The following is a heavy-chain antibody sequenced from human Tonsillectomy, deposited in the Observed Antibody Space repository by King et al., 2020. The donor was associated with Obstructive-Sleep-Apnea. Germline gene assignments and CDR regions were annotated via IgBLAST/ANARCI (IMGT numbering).Heavy chain of an antibody. Sequence: QLQESGPGLVKPSETLSLTCTVSGGSISSYYWSWIRQPPGKGLEWMGYIYYSGSTNYNPSLKSRVTISVDTSKNQFSLKLSSVTAAETAVYYCARDRVGRDGYNRFDYWGQGTLVTVSS. CDR2: IYYSGST. CDR3: ARDRVGRDGYNRFDY. CDR1: GGSISSYY. V-gene: IGHV4-59*01. J-gene: IGHJ4*02. D-gene: IGHD5-24*01.